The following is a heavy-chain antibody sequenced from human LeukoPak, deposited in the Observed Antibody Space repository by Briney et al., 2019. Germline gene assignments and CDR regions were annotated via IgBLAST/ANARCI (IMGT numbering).Heavy chain of an antibody. CDR1: GFTFSSHS. CDR3: ARDGGYCSGSRCYSLYYMDV. D-gene: IGHD2-15*01. Sequence: GGSLRLSCAASGFTFSSHSMNWVRQAPGKGLEWVSSISSSSSYIYYADSVKGRFTISRDNAKNSLYLQMNSLRAEDMAVYYCARDGGYCSGSRCYSLYYMDVWGKGTTVTVSS. J-gene: IGHJ6*03. CDR2: ISSSSSYI. V-gene: IGHV3-21*01.